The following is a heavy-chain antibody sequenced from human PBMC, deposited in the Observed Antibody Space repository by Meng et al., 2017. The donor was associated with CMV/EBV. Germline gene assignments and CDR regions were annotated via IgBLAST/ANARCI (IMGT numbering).Heavy chain of an antibody. CDR1: GYTFTSYG. D-gene: IGHD2-2*01. CDR3: ARDSHCSSTSCPLDY. V-gene: IGHV1-18*01. CDR2: ISAYNGNT. J-gene: IGHJ4*02. Sequence: ASVKVSCKASGYTFTSYGISWVRQAPGQGLEWMGWISAYNGNTNYAQKLQGRVTMTRDTSISTAYMELSRLRSDDTAVYYCARDSHCSSTSCPLDYWGQGTLVTVSS.